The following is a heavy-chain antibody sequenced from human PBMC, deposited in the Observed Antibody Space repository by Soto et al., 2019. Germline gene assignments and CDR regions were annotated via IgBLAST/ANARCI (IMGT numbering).Heavy chain of an antibody. CDR1: GFTVSSNY. CDR2: IYSGGST. Sequence: EVQLVESGGGLIQPGGSLRLSCAASGFTVSSNYMSWVRQAPGKGLEWVSVIYSGGSTYYADSVKGRFTISGDNSKNTLYLQMNSLRAEDTAVYYCARGRSGWLQLRRYFDYWGQGTLVTVSS. D-gene: IGHD5-12*01. J-gene: IGHJ4*02. CDR3: ARGRSGWLQLRRYFDY. V-gene: IGHV3-53*01.